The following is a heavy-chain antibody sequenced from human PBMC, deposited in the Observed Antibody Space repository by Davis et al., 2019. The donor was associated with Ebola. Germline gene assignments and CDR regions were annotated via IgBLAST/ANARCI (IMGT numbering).Heavy chain of an antibody. V-gene: IGHV4-30-4*01. J-gene: IGHJ5*02. CDR3: ARVYSSGWCGWFDP. D-gene: IGHD6-19*01. CDR1: GASISDGDYY. CDR2: MFYSGTT. Sequence: SETLSLTCSVSGASISDGDYYWSWIRQPPGKGLEWIAYMFYSGTTNYNPSLQSRVIISVDTSKNQFSLKLSSVTAADTAVYYCARVYSSGWCGWFDPWGPGTLVTVSS.